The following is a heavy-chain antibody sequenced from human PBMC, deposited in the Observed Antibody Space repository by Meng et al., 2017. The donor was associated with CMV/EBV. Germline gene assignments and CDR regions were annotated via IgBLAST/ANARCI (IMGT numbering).Heavy chain of an antibody. J-gene: IGHJ6*02. CDR2: ISRGGDTI. CDR3: ARGKAYGVWIGYYTTTYHGMDV. V-gene: IGHV3-11*01. Sequence: GSLKISCAASGFTFSDYYMTWIRQAPGKGLEWVSYISRGGDTIYYADSVKGRFTISRDNAKNSLYLQMNSLRAEDTALYYCARGKAYGVWIGYYTTTYHGMDVWGQGTSVTVSS. D-gene: IGHD3-3*01. CDR1: GFTFSDYY.